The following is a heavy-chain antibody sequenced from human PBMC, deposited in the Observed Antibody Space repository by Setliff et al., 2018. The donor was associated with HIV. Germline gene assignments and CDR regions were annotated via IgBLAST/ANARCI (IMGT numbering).Heavy chain of an antibody. J-gene: IGHJ3*02. CDR2: INTGSGIT. D-gene: IGHD3-22*01. V-gene: IGHV1-3*04. CDR1: EYTFTL. Sequence: ASVKVSCKASEYTFTLIHWVRQAPGQRLEWMGWINTGSGITKSSQRFQGGVTITRDTSASTAYMELSSLRSEDTAVYYCARLSTWDPYDIFDIWGQGTMVTVSS. CDR3: ARLSTWDPYDIFDI.